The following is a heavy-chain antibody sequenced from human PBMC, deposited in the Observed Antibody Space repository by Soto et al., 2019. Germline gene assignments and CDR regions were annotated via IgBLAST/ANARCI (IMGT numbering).Heavy chain of an antibody. CDR3: AKDAIAVAGTNIVSAFDI. D-gene: IGHD6-19*01. V-gene: IGHV3-9*01. CDR2: ISWNRGSI. Sequence: EVQLVESGGGLVQPGRSLRLSCAASGFTFDDYAMHWVRQAPGKGLEWVSGISWNRGSIGYADSVKGRFTISRDNAKNSLYLQMNSLRAEDTALYYCAKDAIAVAGTNIVSAFDIWGQGTMVTVSS. CDR1: GFTFDDYA. J-gene: IGHJ3*02.